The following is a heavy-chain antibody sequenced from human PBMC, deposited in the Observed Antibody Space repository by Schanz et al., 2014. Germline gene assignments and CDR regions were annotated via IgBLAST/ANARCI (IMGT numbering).Heavy chain of an antibody. Sequence: EVQLVESGGGLIQPGGSLRLSCAASGFTVSSNYMSWVRQAPGKGLEWVAVIYSGGSTFYTDSVKGRFTISRDNSMNTLYLQMNSLIAEDTAVYYCAKCIGWYGRCAFDIWGQGTMVTVSS. CDR3: AKCIGWYGRCAFDI. J-gene: IGHJ3*02. CDR1: GFTVSSNY. V-gene: IGHV3-53*01. CDR2: IYSGGST. D-gene: IGHD6-19*01.